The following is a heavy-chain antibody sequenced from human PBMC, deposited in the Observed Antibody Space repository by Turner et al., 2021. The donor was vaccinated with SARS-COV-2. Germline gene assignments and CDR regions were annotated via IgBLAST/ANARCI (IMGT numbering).Heavy chain of an antibody. CDR1: GCPISSRSYH. J-gene: IGHJ4*02. V-gene: IGHV4-39*01. CDR3: ASPAVAYGSRGCYSHPGVDY. CDR2: IDYGWST. D-gene: IGHD3-22*01. Sequence: QPQLPESGPGMANPSETLSLTCTVSGCPISSRSYHWGWIRQPPGQGLEWIGGIDYGWSTYYNPSLKSRVTISVDTSKNQFSLKLSSVSAADTAVDYCASPAVAYGSRGCYSHPGVDYWGQGTLVTVSS.